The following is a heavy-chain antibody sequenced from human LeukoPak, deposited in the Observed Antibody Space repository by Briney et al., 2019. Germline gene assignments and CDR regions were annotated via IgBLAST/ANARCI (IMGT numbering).Heavy chain of an antibody. V-gene: IGHV4-4*07. CDR1: GGSISSYY. D-gene: IGHD3-16*01. J-gene: IGHJ4*02. Sequence: XETLSXXXTVSGGSISSYYWSWIRQPAGKGLEWIGRIYTSGSTNYNPSLKSRVTMSVDTSKNQFSLKLSSVTAADTAVYYCARGEGDYADYWGQGTLVTVSS. CDR2: IYTSGST. CDR3: ARGEGDYADY.